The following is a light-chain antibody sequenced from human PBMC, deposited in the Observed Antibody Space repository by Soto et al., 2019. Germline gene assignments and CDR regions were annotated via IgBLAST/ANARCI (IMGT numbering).Light chain of an antibody. CDR1: QSVSSY. V-gene: IGKV3-20*01. J-gene: IGKJ3*01. CDR3: QQYGSSPLFT. Sequence: EIVLTQSPGTLSLSPGERATLSCRASQSVSSYLVWYQQKPGQAPRLLIYDASNRATGIPDRFSGSGSGTDFTLTISRLEPEDFAVYYCQQYGSSPLFTFGPGTKVDIK. CDR2: DAS.